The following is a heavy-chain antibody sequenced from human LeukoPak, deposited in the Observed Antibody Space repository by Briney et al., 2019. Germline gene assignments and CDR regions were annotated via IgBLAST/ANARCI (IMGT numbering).Heavy chain of an antibody. CDR2: IYTSGST. CDR1: GGSISSGSYY. Sequence: SETLSLTCTVSGGSISSGSYYWSWIRQPAGKGLEWIGRIYTSGSTNYNPSLKSRVTISVDTSKNQFSLKLSSVTAADTAVYYCARGQIVVVPAARSRWFDPWGQGTLVTVSS. CDR3: ARGQIVVVPAARSRWFDP. V-gene: IGHV4-61*02. J-gene: IGHJ5*02. D-gene: IGHD2-2*01.